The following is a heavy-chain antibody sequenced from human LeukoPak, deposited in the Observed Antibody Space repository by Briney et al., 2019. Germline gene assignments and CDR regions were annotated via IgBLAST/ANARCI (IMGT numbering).Heavy chain of an antibody. CDR2: MYPGDSDT. V-gene: IGHV5-51*01. CDR3: GSGERSYHFDN. Sequence: GESLKISCKGSANSFTSQWIGWVRQMPGKGLEWMGIMYPGDSDTRYSPSFEGHVTISADKSITTAYLRWSSLKASDTAMYYCGSGERSYHFDNWGQGSLVTVSS. CDR1: ANSFTSQW. D-gene: IGHD1-26*01. J-gene: IGHJ4*02.